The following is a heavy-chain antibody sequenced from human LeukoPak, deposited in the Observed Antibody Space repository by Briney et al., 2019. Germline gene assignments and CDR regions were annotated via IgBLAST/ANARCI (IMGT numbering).Heavy chain of an antibody. CDR2: ISGSGGST. V-gene: IGHV3-23*01. D-gene: IGHD2/OR15-2a*01. CDR1: GSTFSSYA. J-gene: IGHJ4*02. Sequence: GGSLRLSCAASGSTFSSYAMSWVRDGPGKGLEWVSAISGSGGSTYYADSVKGRFTISRDNSKNTLYLQMNSLRAEDTAVYYCARVNGILSQIDYWGQGTLVTVSS. CDR3: ARVNGILSQIDY.